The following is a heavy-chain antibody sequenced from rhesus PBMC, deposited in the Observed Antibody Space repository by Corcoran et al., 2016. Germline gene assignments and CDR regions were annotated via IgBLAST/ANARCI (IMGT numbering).Heavy chain of an antibody. CDR2: IGGSSGST. V-gene: IGHV4-169*01. J-gene: IGHJ4*01. CDR3: ARGIAAAGTGVY. CDR1: GGSISSSY. Sequence: QLQLQESGPGLVKPSETLSLTCAVSGGSISSSYWSWIRQAPGKGLEWIGYIGGSSGSTNYNPSLNRRVTLSVDTSKNQLSLKLSSVTAADTAVYYCARGIAAAGTGVYWGQGVLVTVSS. D-gene: IGHD6-31*01.